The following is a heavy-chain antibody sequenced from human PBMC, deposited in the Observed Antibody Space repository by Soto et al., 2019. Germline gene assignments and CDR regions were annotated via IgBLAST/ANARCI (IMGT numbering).Heavy chain of an antibody. V-gene: IGHV3-48*03. CDR2: ICPRGKPI. Sequence: GGSLRSSCSFSFFPFSSYEIPFFLPSPFNFLECFSYICPRGKPIYYADSVRGRFTISRDNAKNSLYLQMNSLRAEDTAVYYCARDPAIYSGNFDYGLDVWGQGTTVTVSS. CDR1: FFPFSSYE. D-gene: IGHD4-4*01. CDR3: ARDPAIYSGNFDYGLDV. J-gene: IGHJ6*02.